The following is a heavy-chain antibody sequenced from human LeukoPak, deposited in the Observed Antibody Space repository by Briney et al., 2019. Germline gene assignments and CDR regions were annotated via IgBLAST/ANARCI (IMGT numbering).Heavy chain of an antibody. CDR3: AGGYSYGSTYYYMDV. CDR1: GGSISSYY. V-gene: IGHV4-59*01. Sequence: PSETLSLTCTVSGGSISSYYWSWIRQPPGKGLEWIGYIYYSGSTDYNPSLKSRVTISVDTSKNQFSLKLSSVTAADTAVYYCAGGYSYGSTYYYMDVWGKGTTVTISS. D-gene: IGHD5-18*01. CDR2: IYYSGST. J-gene: IGHJ6*03.